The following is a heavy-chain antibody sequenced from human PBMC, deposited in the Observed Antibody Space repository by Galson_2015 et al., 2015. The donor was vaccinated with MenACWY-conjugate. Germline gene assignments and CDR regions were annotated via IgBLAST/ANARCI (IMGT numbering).Heavy chain of an antibody. Sequence: SETLSLTCTVSGGSISSHYWSWFRQPPGKGLEWIGYMYYSGSANYNPSLKSRVTISVDTSKNQFSLTMTSVTAADTAVYYCARGVNLASMAGYWGQGTLVTVSS. CDR2: MYYSGSA. CDR3: ARGVNLASMAGY. D-gene: IGHD3-3*02. J-gene: IGHJ4*02. CDR1: GGSISSHY. V-gene: IGHV4-59*11.